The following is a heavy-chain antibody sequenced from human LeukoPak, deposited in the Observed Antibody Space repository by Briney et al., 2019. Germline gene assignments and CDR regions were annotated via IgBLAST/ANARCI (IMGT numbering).Heavy chain of an antibody. V-gene: IGHV3-21*01. Sequence: AGGSLRLSCAASGFTFSSYSMNWVRQAPGKGLEWVSSISSSSSYIYYADSVKGRFTISRDNAKNSLYLQMNSLRAEDTAVYYCARDRVEVATLDAFDIWGQGTMVTVSS. J-gene: IGHJ3*02. D-gene: IGHD5-24*01. CDR3: ARDRVEVATLDAFDI. CDR2: ISSSSSYI. CDR1: GFTFSSYS.